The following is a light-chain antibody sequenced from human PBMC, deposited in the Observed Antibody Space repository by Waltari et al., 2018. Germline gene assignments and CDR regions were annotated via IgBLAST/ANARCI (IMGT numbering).Light chain of an antibody. CDR2: GAS. Sequence: EIVLTQSPDTLSLSPGERATLSCRASQSVPANYLAWYQPNPGQAPRLLISGASSRATGIPDRFSGSGSGTDFTLTISRLEPEDFAVYSCLQYGSSPQTFGQGTKVEVK. J-gene: IGKJ1*01. V-gene: IGKV3-20*01. CDR3: LQYGSSPQT. CDR1: QSVPANY.